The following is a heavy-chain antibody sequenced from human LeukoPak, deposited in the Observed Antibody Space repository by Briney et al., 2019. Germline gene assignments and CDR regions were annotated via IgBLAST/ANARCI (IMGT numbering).Heavy chain of an antibody. V-gene: IGHV3-7*01. J-gene: IGHJ4*02. Sequence: PGGSLRLSCAASGFTVSSNYMSWVRQAPGKGLEWVAHMNQGGSETTNVASVKGRFTISRDDAKNLVFLQMNSLRVEDTAVYYCARDGVAGGFDYWGQGILVTVSS. CDR3: ARDGVAGGFDY. CDR2: MNQGGSET. CDR1: GFTVSSNY. D-gene: IGHD6-19*01.